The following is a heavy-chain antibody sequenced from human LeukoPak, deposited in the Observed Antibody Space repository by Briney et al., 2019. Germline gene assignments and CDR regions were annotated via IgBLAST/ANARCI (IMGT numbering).Heavy chain of an antibody. Sequence: SETLSLTCTVSGGSISSYYWSWIRQPPGKGLEWIGYIYYSGSTSYNPSLKSRVTMSVDTSKNQFSLKLSSVTAADTAVYYCARDMITFGGVIVAFDYWGQGTLVTVSS. V-gene: IGHV4-59*12. CDR2: IYYSGST. CDR3: ARDMITFGGVIVAFDY. D-gene: IGHD3-16*02. J-gene: IGHJ4*02. CDR1: GGSISSYY.